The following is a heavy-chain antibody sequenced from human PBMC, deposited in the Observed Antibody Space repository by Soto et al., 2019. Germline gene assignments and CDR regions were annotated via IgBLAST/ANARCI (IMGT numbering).Heavy chain of an antibody. CDR3: ARDQSYGGSRVLPAFDY. Sequence: QVQLVQSGAEVKKPGASVKVSCKASGYTFTSYYMHWVRQPPGQGLEWMGIINPSGGSTSYAQKFQGRVTMTRDTSTGTVHMELSSLRSEDTAVYYGARDQSYGGSRVLPAFDYWGQGTLVPVSS. V-gene: IGHV1-46*01. D-gene: IGHD6-25*01. J-gene: IGHJ4*02. CDR1: GYTFTSYY. CDR2: INPSGGST.